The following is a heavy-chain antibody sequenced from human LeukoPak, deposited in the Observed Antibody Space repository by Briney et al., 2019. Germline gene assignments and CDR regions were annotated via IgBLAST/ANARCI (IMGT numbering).Heavy chain of an antibody. J-gene: IGHJ6*03. V-gene: IGHV4-39*07. Sequence: SETLSLTCTVSGGSISSSSYFWAWIRQPPGKGLEWIGRIYTSGSTNYNPSLKSRVTMSVDTSKNQFSLKLSSVTAADTAVYYCARVRGYSYGSVGYYYYMDVWGKGTTVTISS. D-gene: IGHD5-18*01. CDR2: IYTSGST. CDR3: ARVRGYSYGSVGYYYYMDV. CDR1: GGSISSSSYF.